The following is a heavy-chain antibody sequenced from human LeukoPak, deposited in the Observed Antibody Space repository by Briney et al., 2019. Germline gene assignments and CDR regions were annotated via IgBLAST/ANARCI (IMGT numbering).Heavy chain of an antibody. CDR3: AKVRLYCSGGSSCYYHPFDY. CDR1: RFTLSTYW. D-gene: IGHD2-15*01. Sequence: GGSLRLSCAASRFTLSTYWMSWVRQAPGKGLEWVAHIKQDGSQEYYVDSVKGRFTISRDNSKNTLYLQMNSLRAEDTAVYYCAKVRLYCSGGSSCYYHPFDYWGQGTLVTVSS. CDR2: IKQDGSQE. V-gene: IGHV3-7*03. J-gene: IGHJ4*02.